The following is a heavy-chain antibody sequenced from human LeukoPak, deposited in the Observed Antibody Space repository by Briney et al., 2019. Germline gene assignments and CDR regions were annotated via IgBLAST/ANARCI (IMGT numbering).Heavy chain of an antibody. D-gene: IGHD3-16*02. CDR1: GGSFSGYY. CDR2: INHSGST. V-gene: IGHV4-34*01. Sequence: SETLSLTCAVYGGSFSGYYWSWIRQPPGKGLEWIGEINHSGSTNYNPSLKSRVTISVDTSKNQFSLKLSSVTAADTAVYYCARSPADINDYVRGSYRYNPYYFDYWGQGTLVTVSS. CDR3: ARSPADINDYVRGSYRYNPYYFDY. J-gene: IGHJ4*02.